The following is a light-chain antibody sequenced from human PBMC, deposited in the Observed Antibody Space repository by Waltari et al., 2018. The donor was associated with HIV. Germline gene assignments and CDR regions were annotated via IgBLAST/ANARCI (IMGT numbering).Light chain of an antibody. CDR2: AAS. Sequence: GDRVTITCRASQSIYQWLAWYQQTPGKAPKVLMYAASTLVEGVPSRFSGSQSGTEFTLTIASLQPDDFATYYCHNYGTSSHPFGQGTKV. J-gene: IGKJ1*01. V-gene: IGKV1-5*03. CDR1: QSIYQW. CDR3: HNYGTSSHP.